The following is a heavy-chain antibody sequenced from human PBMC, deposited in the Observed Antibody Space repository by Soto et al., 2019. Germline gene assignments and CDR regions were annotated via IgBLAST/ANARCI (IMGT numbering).Heavy chain of an antibody. V-gene: IGHV4-38-2*01. CDR2: IYHSGST. Sequence: SETLSLTCAVSGYSISSGYYWGWIRQPPGKGLEWIGSIYHSGSTHYNPSLKSRVTISVDTSKNQFSLKLSSVTAADTAVYYCARYRGYYFDYWGQGTLVTVSS. CDR1: GYSISSGYY. CDR3: ARYRGYYFDY. J-gene: IGHJ4*02. D-gene: IGHD1-26*01.